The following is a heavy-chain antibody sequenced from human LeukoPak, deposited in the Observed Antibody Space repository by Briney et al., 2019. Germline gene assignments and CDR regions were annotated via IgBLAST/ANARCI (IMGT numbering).Heavy chain of an antibody. D-gene: IGHD5-18*01. CDR3: AREWHSYGPDFDY. CDR1: GGSISSSSYY. Sequence: SETLSLTCTVSGGSISSSSYYWGWIRQPPGKGLEWIGSIYYSGSTYYNPSLKSRVTISVDTSRNQFSLKLSSVTAADTAVYYCAREWHSYGPDFDYWGQGTLVTVSS. V-gene: IGHV4-39*07. J-gene: IGHJ4*02. CDR2: IYYSGST.